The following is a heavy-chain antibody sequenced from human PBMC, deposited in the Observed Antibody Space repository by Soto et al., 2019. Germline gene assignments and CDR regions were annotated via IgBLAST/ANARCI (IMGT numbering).Heavy chain of an antibody. J-gene: IGHJ4*02. Sequence: QVHLVESGGGVVQPGRSLTLSCAASRFTFSDYGMHWVRQAPGKGLEWVALIWHDGTNEYYADSVKGRFTISRDNSKNTMSLQMNSLRAEDTAVYYCVGIKYYIFTGYFSDYWGQGTLVTVSS. CDR2: IWHDGTNE. D-gene: IGHD3-9*01. CDR3: VGIKYYIFTGYFSDY. V-gene: IGHV3-33*01. CDR1: RFTFSDYG.